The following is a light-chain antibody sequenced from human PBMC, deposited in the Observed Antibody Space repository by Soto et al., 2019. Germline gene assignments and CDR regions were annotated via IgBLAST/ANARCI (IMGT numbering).Light chain of an antibody. CDR3: QQYDILPIT. CDR2: DAS. J-gene: IGKJ5*01. Sequence: ASLFASVVALFTITCQATQDINIYLNWYQQKPGKAPNLLIYDASNLEIGVPSRFSGSGSGTHFTFTISSLQTEDIGTYYCQQYDILPITFGRGTRPAIK. CDR1: QDINIY. V-gene: IGKV1-33*01.